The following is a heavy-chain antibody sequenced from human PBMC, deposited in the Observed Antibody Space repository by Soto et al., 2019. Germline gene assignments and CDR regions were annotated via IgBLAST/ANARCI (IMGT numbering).Heavy chain of an antibody. V-gene: IGHV1-3*01. D-gene: IGHD6-19*01. J-gene: IGHJ3*02. CDR1: GYTFTSYA. Sequence: ASVKVSCKASGYTFTSYAMHWVRQAPGQRLEWMGWINAGNGNTKYSQKFQGRVTITRDTSASTAYMELSSLRSEDTAVYYCARSQWLAHDAFDIGGQGTMVTVSS. CDR2: INAGNGNT. CDR3: ARSQWLAHDAFDI.